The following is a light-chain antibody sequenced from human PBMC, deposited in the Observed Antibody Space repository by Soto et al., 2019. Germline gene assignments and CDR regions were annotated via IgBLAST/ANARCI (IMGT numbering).Light chain of an antibody. V-gene: IGKV3-15*01. J-gene: IGKJ4*01. CDR3: QQYNNWPLT. CDR1: QSVSSN. CDR2: GAS. Sequence: EIVMTQSPATLSVSPGERATLSCRASQSVSSNLAWYQQKPDQAPRLLIYGASTRATGIPARFSGRGSGTEFTLTISSLQSEDFAVYYCQQYNNWPLTFGGGTKVGIK.